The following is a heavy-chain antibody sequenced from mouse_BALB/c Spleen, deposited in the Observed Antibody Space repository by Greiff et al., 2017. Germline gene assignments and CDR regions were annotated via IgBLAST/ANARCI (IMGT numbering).Heavy chain of an antibody. D-gene: IGHD2-14*01. V-gene: IGHV1S81*02. J-gene: IGHJ3*01. CDR1: GYTFTSYY. CDR2: INPSNGGT. CDR3: TRKGLRYETLAD. Sequence: QVQLQQSGAELVKPGASVKLSCKASGYTFTSYYMYWVKQRPGQGLEWIGEINPSNGGTNFNEKFKSKATLTVDKSSSTAYMQLSSLTSEDSAVYYCTRKGLRYETLADWGQGTLVTVSA.